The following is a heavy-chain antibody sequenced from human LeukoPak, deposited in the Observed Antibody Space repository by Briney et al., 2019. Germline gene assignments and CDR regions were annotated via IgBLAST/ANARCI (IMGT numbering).Heavy chain of an antibody. CDR3: AKDHGTHYYDSSRGDRYFDY. V-gene: IGHV3-30*02. D-gene: IGHD3-22*01. CDR1: GFTFSSYG. Sequence: QPGGSLRLSCAASGFTFSSYGMHWVRQAPGKGLEWVAFIRYDGSNKYYADSVKGRFTISRDNSKNTLYLQMNSLRAEDTAVYYCAKDHGTHYYDSSRGDRYFDYWGQGTLVTVSS. CDR2: IRYDGSNK. J-gene: IGHJ4*02.